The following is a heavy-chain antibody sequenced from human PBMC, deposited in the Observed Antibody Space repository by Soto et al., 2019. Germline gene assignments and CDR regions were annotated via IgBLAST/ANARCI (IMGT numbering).Heavy chain of an antibody. CDR3: ARDLGSSRHYYYCMDV. CDR2: IYYGVST. CDR1: GGSIRSYY. V-gene: IGHV4-59*01. D-gene: IGHD6-6*01. J-gene: IGHJ6*02. Sequence: SETLSLTCIASGGSIRSYYWSWIRQPPGKGLEWIGYIYYGVSTNYNPSLKSRVTISGDTSKNQFSLKLSSVTAADTAVYYCARDLGSSRHYYYCMDVWGQGTTGTVSS.